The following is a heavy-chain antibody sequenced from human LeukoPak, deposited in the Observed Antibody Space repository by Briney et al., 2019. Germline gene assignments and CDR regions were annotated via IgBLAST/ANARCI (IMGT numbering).Heavy chain of an antibody. J-gene: IGHJ4*02. D-gene: IGHD1-14*01. CDR3: ASASTTFDD. CDR2: VSDGGRT. Sequence: SETLSLTCSVPGGSITSYFWSWIRQPPGKGLEWIGHVSDGGRTNYSPSLRSRVSISVDTSKNQFSLQLNSVTAADTAVYFCASASTTFDDWGQGTLVTVSS. V-gene: IGHV4-59*01. CDR1: GGSITSYF.